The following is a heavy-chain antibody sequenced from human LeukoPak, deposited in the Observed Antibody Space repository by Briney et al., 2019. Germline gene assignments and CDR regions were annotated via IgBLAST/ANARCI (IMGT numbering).Heavy chain of an antibody. V-gene: IGHV3-64D*06. CDR1: GFTFSDYS. CDR2: ITSDGGST. CDR3: VKALNRARGLIIPIFDY. D-gene: IGHD3-10*01. J-gene: IGHJ4*02. Sequence: GSLRLSCSASGFTFSDYSMHWVRQAPGKGLEYVSGITSDGGSTYYADSVKGRFTISRDNSRNTLYLQVSSLRAEDTAVYYCVKALNRARGLIIPIFDYWGQGILVTVTS.